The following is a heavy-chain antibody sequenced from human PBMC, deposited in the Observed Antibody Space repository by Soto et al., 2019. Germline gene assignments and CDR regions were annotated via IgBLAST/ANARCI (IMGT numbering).Heavy chain of an antibody. CDR2: ISASGDET. V-gene: IGHV3-23*01. D-gene: IGHD5-12*01. Sequence: EVQLLESGGGLVQPGGSLRLSCAASGFTFSSHAMIWVRQAPGRGLEWVSSISASGDETYYTDSVKGRFTVSRDNSQNTLYLQMNSLRVEDTAVYYCAKRAGYDVDYRGQGTLVTVSS. CDR1: GFTFSSHA. J-gene: IGHJ4*02. CDR3: AKRAGYDVDY.